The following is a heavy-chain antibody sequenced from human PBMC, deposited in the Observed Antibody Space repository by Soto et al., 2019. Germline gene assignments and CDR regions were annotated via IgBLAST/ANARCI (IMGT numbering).Heavy chain of an antibody. CDR2: MYSSENT. D-gene: IGHD2-2*03. CDR1: GGFVSSSSYS. Sequence: QLQVQESGPGLVKPSETLSLTCSVSGGFVSSSSYSWGWIRQSPGKGLEWIGTMYSSENTYYNPSLLSRVTISVDTSKNEFSLRLSSVTAADTAVYYCARLNGYCISTNCHGYYSMDVWGQGTTVTVSS. V-gene: IGHV4-39*01. J-gene: IGHJ6*02. CDR3: ARLNGYCISTNCHGYYSMDV.